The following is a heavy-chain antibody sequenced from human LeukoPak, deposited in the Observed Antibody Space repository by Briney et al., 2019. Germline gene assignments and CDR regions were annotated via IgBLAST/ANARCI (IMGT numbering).Heavy chain of an antibody. CDR1: GGSISSSNW. V-gene: IGHV4-4*02. CDR2: IYHSGST. CDR3: ARDSSLMVRGVISFDI. D-gene: IGHD3-10*01. Sequence: SGTLSLTSAVSGGSISSSNWWSWVRQPPAKGLEWIGEIYHSGSTNYNPSLKSRVTISVDKSKNQFSLKLSSVTAADTAVYYCARDSSLMVRGVISFDIWGQGTMVTVSS. J-gene: IGHJ3*02.